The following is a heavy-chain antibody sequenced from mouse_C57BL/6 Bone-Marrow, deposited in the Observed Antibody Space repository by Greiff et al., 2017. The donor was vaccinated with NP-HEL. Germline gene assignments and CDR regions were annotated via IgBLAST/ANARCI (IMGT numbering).Heavy chain of an antibody. Sequence: VQLQQSGAELVRPGASVKLSCTASGFNIKDDYMHWVKQRPEQGLEWIGWIDPENGDTEYASKFQGKATITADTSSNTAYLQLSSLTSEDTAVYYCTTWRTAQVYYAMDYWGQGTSVTVSS. CDR2: IDPENGDT. CDR1: GFNIKDDY. J-gene: IGHJ4*01. CDR3: TTWRTAQVYYAMDY. V-gene: IGHV14-4*01. D-gene: IGHD3-2*02.